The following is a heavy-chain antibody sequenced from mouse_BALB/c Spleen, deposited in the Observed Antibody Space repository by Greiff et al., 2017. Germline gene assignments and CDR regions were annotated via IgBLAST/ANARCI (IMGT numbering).Heavy chain of an antibody. CDR1: GFTFSSYA. Sequence: EVKLMESGDGLVKPGGSLKLSCAASGFTFSSYAMSWVRQSPEKRLEWVAEISSGGSYTYYPDTVTGRFTISRDNAKNTLYLEMSSLRSEDTAMYYCESVDYEDYFDYWGQGTTLTVSS. CDR2: ISSGGSYT. CDR3: ESVDYEDYFDY. D-gene: IGHD2-4*01. J-gene: IGHJ2*01. V-gene: IGHV5-9-4*01.